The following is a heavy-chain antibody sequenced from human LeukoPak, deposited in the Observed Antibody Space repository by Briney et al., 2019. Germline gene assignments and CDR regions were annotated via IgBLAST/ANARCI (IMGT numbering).Heavy chain of an antibody. CDR1: GYTFTGYY. J-gene: IGHJ4*02. D-gene: IGHD1-26*01. V-gene: IGHV1-2*06. CDR2: INPNSGGT. CDR3: ARDAYSGSYSYYFDY. Sequence: ASVKVSCKASGYTFTGYYMHWVRQAPGQGLEWMGRINPNSGGTNYAQKFQGRVTMTRDTSISTAYMELSRLRSDDTAAYYCARDAYSGSYSYYFDYWGQGTLVTVSS.